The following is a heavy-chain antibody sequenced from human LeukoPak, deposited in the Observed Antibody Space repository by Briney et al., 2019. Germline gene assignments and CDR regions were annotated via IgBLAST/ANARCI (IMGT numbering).Heavy chain of an antibody. CDR2: IIPIFGTA. J-gene: IGHJ6*02. V-gene: IGHV1-69*13. D-gene: IGHD2-2*01. CDR1: GGTFSSYA. CDR3: ARDIVVVPAEDYYYGMDV. Sequence: SVKVSCKASGGTFSSYAISWVRQAPGQELEWMGGIIPIFGTANYAQKFQGRVTITADESTSTAYMELSSLRSEDTAVYYCARDIVVVPAEDYYYGMDVWGQGTTVTVSS.